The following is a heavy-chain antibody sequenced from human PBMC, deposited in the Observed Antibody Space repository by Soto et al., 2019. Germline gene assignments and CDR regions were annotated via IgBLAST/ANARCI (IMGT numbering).Heavy chain of an antibody. CDR1: GFILSDCA. CDR3: ARDLSWGSNWYYYMDV. J-gene: IGHJ6*03. D-gene: IGHD7-27*01. V-gene: IGHV3-48*01. CDR2: ISSSSSVI. Sequence: EVQLVESGGGLVQPGGSPRLSCATSGFILSDCAMNWVRQAPGKGLEWVSYISSSSSVIDYADSVKGRFTVSRDNARNSLDLQMNSLRAEDTAVYYCARDLSWGSNWYYYMDVWGKGTTVTVSS.